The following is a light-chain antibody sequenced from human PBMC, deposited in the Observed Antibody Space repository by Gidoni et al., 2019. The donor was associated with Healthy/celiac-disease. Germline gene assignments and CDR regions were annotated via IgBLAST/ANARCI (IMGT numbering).Light chain of an antibody. CDR2: AAY. CDR1: QGISSY. Sequence: AIRLTQFPSSLSASTGDRVTITCRASQGISSYLAWYEQKPGKAPKLLLYAAYTLQSGVPSRFSGSGSGTDFTLTNSCRQSEDFATYYCQKYYSYPRTFGQGTKVEIK. V-gene: IGKV1-8*01. CDR3: QKYYSYPRT. J-gene: IGKJ1*01.